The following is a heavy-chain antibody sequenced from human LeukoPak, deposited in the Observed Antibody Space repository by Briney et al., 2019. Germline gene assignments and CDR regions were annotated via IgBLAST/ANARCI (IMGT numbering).Heavy chain of an antibody. Sequence: SETLSLTCTVSGGSISSYYWSWIRQSPGKGLEWIGYIFYSGSTNYNPSLKSRVTISVDTSKNQFSLKLSSVTAADTAVYYCARLGDYGDVDYWGQGTLVTVSS. CDR2: IFYSGST. D-gene: IGHD4-17*01. J-gene: IGHJ4*02. V-gene: IGHV4-59*08. CDR1: GGSISSYY. CDR3: ARLGDYGDVDY.